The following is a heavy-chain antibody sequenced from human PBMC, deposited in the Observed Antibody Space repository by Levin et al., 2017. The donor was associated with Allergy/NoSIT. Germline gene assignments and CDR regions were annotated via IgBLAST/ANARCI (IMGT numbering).Heavy chain of an antibody. J-gene: IGHJ6*02. V-gene: IGHV3-30*18. D-gene: IGHD6-13*01. CDR1: GFTFSSYG. CDR2: ISYDGSNK. Sequence: GGSLRLSCAASGFTFSSYGMHWVRQAPGKGLEWVAVISYDGSNKYYADSVKGRFTISRDNSKNTLYLQMNSLRAEDTAMYYCAKDRIAAPSDYYYYYYGMDVWGQGTTVTVSS. CDR3: AKDRIAAPSDYYYYYYGMDV.